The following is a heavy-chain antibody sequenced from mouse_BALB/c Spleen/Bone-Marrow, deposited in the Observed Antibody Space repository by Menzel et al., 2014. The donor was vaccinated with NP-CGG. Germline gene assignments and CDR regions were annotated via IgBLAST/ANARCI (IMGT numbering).Heavy chain of an antibody. V-gene: IGHV1-61*01. J-gene: IGHJ2*01. CDR2: IDPSDSET. CDR3: ARKYGKGGDY. CDR1: GYTFTGYW. Sequence: VQLKQSGAELVRPGASVKLSCKASGYTFTGYWMNWVKQRPGQGLEWIGMIDPSDSETHYNQMFKDKATLSVDKSSSTAYMQLSSLTSDDSAVYYCARKYGKGGDYWGQGTTLTVSS. D-gene: IGHD2-10*02.